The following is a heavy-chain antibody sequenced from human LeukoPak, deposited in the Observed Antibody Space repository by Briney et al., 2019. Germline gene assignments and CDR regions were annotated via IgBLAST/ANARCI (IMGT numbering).Heavy chain of an antibody. J-gene: IGHJ4*02. CDR2: LSSRSRYI. CDR1: GFTFSNYA. D-gene: IGHD5-12*01. CDR3: ARAVGYSGFSDY. V-gene: IGHV3-21*01. Sequence: PGGSLRLSCAASGFTFSNYAMTWVRQAPGKGLEWVSSLSSRSRYIYYADSLKGRFTISRDNAKNSLYLQMNSLRAEDTAVYYCARAVGYSGFSDYWGQGTLVTVSS.